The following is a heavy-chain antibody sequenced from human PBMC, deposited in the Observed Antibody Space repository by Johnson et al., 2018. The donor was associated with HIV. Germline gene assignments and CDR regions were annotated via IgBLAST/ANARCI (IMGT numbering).Heavy chain of an antibody. Sequence: QVQLVESGGGLVKPGGSLRLSCAASGFTFSDYYMSWIRQAPEKGLEWISYISSSGGTIFYADSVKGRFTISRDIAKNTLYLQMNSLRAEDTAVYYCAKDMFRWELLDGDTFDIWGQGTMVTVSS. D-gene: IGHD1-26*01. CDR1: GFTFSDYY. V-gene: IGHV3-11*01. J-gene: IGHJ3*02. CDR3: AKDMFRWELLDGDTFDI. CDR2: ISSSGGTI.